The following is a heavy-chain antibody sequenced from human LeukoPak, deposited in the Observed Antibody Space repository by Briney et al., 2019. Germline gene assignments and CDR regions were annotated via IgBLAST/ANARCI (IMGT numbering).Heavy chain of an antibody. J-gene: IGHJ4*02. CDR1: GFTFSTYS. V-gene: IGHV3-21*01. CDR3: ARDTVGPPDY. D-gene: IGHD4-23*01. CDR2: ISSGGMWI. Sequence: GGSQRLSCAASGFTFSTYSMNWVRQAPGKGLEWLSSISSGGMWIYYADSLKGRFTISRDNSKNSLYLQMNSLRAEDTAVYYCARDTVGPPDYWGQGTLVTVSS.